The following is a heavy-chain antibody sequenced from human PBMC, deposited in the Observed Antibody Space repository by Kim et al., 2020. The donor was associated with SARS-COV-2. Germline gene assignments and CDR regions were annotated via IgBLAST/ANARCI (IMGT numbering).Heavy chain of an antibody. CDR2: IKQNGSEK. D-gene: IGHD1-1*01. V-gene: IGHV3-7*03. J-gene: IGHJ4*02. CDR3: ARENFQLGFDY. Sequence: QAPGKGLEWVANIKQNGSEKNYVDSVKGRFTISRDNAKKSLDLQMNSLRAEDTAVYYCARENFQLGFDYWGQGILVAVSS.